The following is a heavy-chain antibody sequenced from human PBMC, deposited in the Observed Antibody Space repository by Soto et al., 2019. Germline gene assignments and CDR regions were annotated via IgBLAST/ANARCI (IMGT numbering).Heavy chain of an antibody. V-gene: IGHV3-53*01. CDR1: GFTVSNNY. CDR2: IYSGGYT. CDR3: GARPGGGGY. D-gene: IGHD3-10*01. J-gene: IGHJ4*02. Sequence: EVQLVESGGGLIQPGGSLRLSCAVSGFTVSNNYMSWVRQAPGKGLEGVSVIYSGGYTAYGDSVKGRFTISRDNSKNTQYLQLNARGAGAGAVYYGGARPGGGGYWGQGTLVTVSS.